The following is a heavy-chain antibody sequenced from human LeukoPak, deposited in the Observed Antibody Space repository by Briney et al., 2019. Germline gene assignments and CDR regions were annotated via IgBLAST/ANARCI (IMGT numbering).Heavy chain of an antibody. Sequence: GASVTVSCKVSGYTLTELSMHWVRQAPGKGLEWMGGFDSEDGETIYAQKFQGRVTMTEDTSTDTAYMELSSLRSEDTAVYYCATRPGITGSFDPWGQGTLVTVSS. V-gene: IGHV1-24*01. CDR2: FDSEDGET. CDR1: GYTLTELS. D-gene: IGHD1-20*01. CDR3: ATRPGITGSFDP. J-gene: IGHJ5*02.